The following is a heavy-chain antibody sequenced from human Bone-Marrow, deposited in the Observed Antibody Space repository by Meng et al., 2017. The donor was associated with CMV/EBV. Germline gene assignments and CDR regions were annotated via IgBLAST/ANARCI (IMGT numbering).Heavy chain of an antibody. CDR3: ARDEGQLGGMDV. D-gene: IGHD6-6*01. Sequence: SETLSLTCAVYGGSFSGYYWSWIRQPPGKGLEWIGEINHSGSTNYNPSLKSRVTISVDTSKNQFSLKLSSVTAADTAVYYCARDEGQLGGMDVWGQGTTVTVYS. CDR1: GGSFSGYY. J-gene: IGHJ6*02. CDR2: INHSGST. V-gene: IGHV4-34*01.